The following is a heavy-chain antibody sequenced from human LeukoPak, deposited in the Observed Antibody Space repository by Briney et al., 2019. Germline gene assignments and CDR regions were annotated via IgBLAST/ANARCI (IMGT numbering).Heavy chain of an antibody. J-gene: IGHJ4*02. CDR3: ASKDILTGYLDY. D-gene: IGHD3-9*01. V-gene: IGHV4-30-4*01. CDR1: GGSISSGDYY. Sequence: PSETLSLTCTVSGGSISSGDYYWSWLRQPPGTGLEWIGYIYYSGSTYYNPSLKSRVTISVDTSKNQFSLKLSSVTAADTAVYYCASKDILTGYLDYWGQGTLVTVSS. CDR2: IYYSGST.